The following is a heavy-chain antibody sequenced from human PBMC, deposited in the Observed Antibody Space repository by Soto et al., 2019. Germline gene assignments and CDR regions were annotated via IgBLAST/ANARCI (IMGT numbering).Heavy chain of an antibody. CDR2: ISGSGGST. Sequence: GSLRLSCAASGFTFSSYAMSWVRQAPGKGLEWVSAISGSGGSTYYADSVKGRFTISRDNSKNTLYLQMNSLRAEDTAFYYCANAISSTTSDHYFGQGTLVTVSS. CDR1: GFTFSSYA. J-gene: IGHJ4*02. V-gene: IGHV3-23*01. D-gene: IGHD2-2*02. CDR3: ANAISSTTSDHY.